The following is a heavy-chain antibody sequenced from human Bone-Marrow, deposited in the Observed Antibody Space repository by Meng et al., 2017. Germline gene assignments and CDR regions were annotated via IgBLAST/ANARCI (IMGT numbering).Heavy chain of an antibody. CDR2: IYTSGST. CDR3: ARDLAVAGTRYYYYYGMDV. D-gene: IGHD6-19*01. J-gene: IGHJ6*02. CDR1: GGSISSYY. V-gene: IGHV4-4*07. Sequence: SETLSLTCTVSGGSISSYYWSWIRQPAGKGLEWIGRIYTSGSTNYNPSLKSRVTISVDTSKNQFSLKLSSVTAADTAVYYCARDLAVAGTRYYYYYGMDVWGQGTTVTVSS.